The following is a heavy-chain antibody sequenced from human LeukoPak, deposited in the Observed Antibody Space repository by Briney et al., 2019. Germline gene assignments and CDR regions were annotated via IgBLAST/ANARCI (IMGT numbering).Heavy chain of an antibody. D-gene: IGHD3-22*01. CDR2: IIPILGIA. Sequence: EASVKVSCKASGGTFSSYAISWVRQAPGQGLEWMGRIIPILGIANYAQKFQGRVTITADKSTSTAYMELSSLRSEDTAVYYCARDRPYDSSGYYYPFDYWGQGTLVTVSS. CDR1: GGTFSSYA. V-gene: IGHV1-69*04. J-gene: IGHJ4*02. CDR3: ARDRPYDSSGYYYPFDY.